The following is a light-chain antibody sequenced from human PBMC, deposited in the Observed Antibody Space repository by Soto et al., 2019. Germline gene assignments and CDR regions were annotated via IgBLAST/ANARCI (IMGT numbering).Light chain of an antibody. CDR3: QQYDSYYLT. CDR2: DAS. J-gene: IGKJ1*01. V-gene: IGKV1-5*01. Sequence: DIQMTQSPSTLSASIGDRVTITCRASQSISSWLAWYQQKPGKAPKLLIYDASKLESGVPSRFSGSGSGTEFSLAISSLLTADFATYFCQQYDSYYLTFGQGTKVEIK. CDR1: QSISSW.